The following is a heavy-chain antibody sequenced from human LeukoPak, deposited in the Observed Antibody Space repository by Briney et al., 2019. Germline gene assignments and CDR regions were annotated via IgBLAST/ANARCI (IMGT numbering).Heavy chain of an antibody. CDR2: IYYSGST. D-gene: IGHD5-18*01. J-gene: IGHJ6*03. CDR3: ARTTEGGYTYDYFYYYYMDV. Sequence: SETLSLTCTVSPGSIGGHGYYWAYLRQPPGKGLEWIGYIYYSGSTNYNPSLKSRVTISVDSSKNQFSLRLSSVTAADTAVYYCARTTEGGYTYDYFYYYYMDVWGKGTTVTISS. CDR1: PGSIGGHGYY. V-gene: IGHV4-61*08.